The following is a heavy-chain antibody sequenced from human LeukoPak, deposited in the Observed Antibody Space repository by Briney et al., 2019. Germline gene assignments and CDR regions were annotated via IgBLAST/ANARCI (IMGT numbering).Heavy chain of an antibody. J-gene: IGHJ5*02. D-gene: IGHD4-17*01. CDR3: VRNVSNLDYGEKIGSWFDP. Sequence: SETLSLTCTVSGGSISSSPYYWGWIRQPPGKGLEWIGSIYYSGSTFYNSSLKSRVSISVDTSSNQFSLRLTSVTAADTAVYYCVRNVSNLDYGEKIGSWFDPWGQGTLVTVSS. CDR1: GGSISSSPYY. CDR2: IYYSGST. V-gene: IGHV4-39*01.